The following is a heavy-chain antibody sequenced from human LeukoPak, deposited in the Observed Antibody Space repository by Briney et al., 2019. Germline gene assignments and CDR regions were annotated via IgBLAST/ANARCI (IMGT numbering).Heavy chain of an antibody. V-gene: IGHV1-8*01. CDR2: MNPNSGNT. CDR1: GYTFTSYD. D-gene: IGHD3-10*01. J-gene: IGHJ6*03. Sequence: GASVKVSCKASGYTFTSYDINWVRQATGQGLEWMGWMNPNSGNTGYAQKFQGRVTMTRNTSISTAYMELSSLRSEDTAVYYCARVKYGSGPYYYYYYMDVWGKGTTVTISS. CDR3: ARVKYGSGPYYYYYYMDV.